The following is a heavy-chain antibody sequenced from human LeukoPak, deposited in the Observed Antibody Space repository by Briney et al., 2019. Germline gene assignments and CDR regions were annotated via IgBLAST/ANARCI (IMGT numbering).Heavy chain of an antibody. J-gene: IGHJ4*02. Sequence: SETLSLTCTVSGGSISSYYWSWIRQPPGKGLEWIGYIYDSGSTNYNPSLKSRVTISVDTSKNQFSLNLSSVTAADTAVYYCARRDTVMTPFDYWGQGTLVTVSS. CDR1: GGSISSYY. CDR3: ARRDTVMTPFDY. CDR2: IYDSGST. V-gene: IGHV4-59*08. D-gene: IGHD5-18*01.